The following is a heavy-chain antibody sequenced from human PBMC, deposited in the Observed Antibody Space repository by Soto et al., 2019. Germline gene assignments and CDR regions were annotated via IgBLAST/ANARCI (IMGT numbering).Heavy chain of an antibody. Sequence: KTSETLSLTCTVSGGSISSYYWSWIRQPAGKGLEWIGRIYTSGSTNYNPSLKSRVTMTTDTSTNTAYMELRSLRSDDTAVYYCTRSSSKHFSSSEADYWGQGTLVTVSS. CDR3: TRSSSKHFSSSEADY. V-gene: IGHV4-4*07. CDR2: IYTSGST. J-gene: IGHJ4*02. CDR1: GGSISSYY. D-gene: IGHD6-6*01.